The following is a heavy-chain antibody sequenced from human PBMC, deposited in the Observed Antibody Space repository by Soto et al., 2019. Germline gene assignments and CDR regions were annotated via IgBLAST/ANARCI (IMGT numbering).Heavy chain of an antibody. CDR2: ISAYSGNT. D-gene: IGHD2-15*01. V-gene: IGHV1-18*01. CDR1: GYTFTSYG. J-gene: IGHJ4*02. CDR3: ARGDMFFDS. Sequence: QVQLVQSGAEVKKPGASVKVPCKASGYTFTSYGISWVRQAPGQGLEWMGWISAYSGNTKYAQKFQGRVTMTKDISTGTAYMQLMSLRSDDTAVYYCARGDMFFDSWGQGTMVTLSS.